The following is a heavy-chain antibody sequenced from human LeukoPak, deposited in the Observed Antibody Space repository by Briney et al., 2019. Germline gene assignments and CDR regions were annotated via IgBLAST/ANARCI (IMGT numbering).Heavy chain of an antibody. CDR2: IRSKANNYAT. J-gene: IGHJ6*02. Sequence: GGFLKLSCAASGFTFSGSVMHWVRQASGKGLEWVARIRSKANNYATAYAASVKGGFTVSRDDSKNTAYLQVNSLKTEDTAVYYCTSPKADSSYYGLDVWGQGTTVTVSS. V-gene: IGHV3-73*01. CDR1: GFTFSGSV. D-gene: IGHD6-19*01. CDR3: TSPKADSSYYGLDV.